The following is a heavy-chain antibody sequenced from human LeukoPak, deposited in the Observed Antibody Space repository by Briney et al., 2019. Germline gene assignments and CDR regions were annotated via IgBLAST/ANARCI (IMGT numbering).Heavy chain of an antibody. D-gene: IGHD6-6*01. CDR1: GFTFTAFS. CDR2: ITGSGSFV. V-gene: IGHV3-21*01. CDR3: ARDSSGPWFDP. J-gene: IGHJ5*02. Sequence: GGSLRLSCAASGFTFTAFSMNWVRQAPGKGLEWVSSITGSGSFVYYADSVKGRFTISRDNAKNSLFLQMNSLRAEDTAVYYCARDSSGPWFDPWGQGTLVTVSS.